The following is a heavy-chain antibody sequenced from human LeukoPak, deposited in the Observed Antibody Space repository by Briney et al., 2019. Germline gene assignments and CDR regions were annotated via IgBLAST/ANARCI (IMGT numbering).Heavy chain of an antibody. CDR3: ARDLGLSGYSYYGMDV. J-gene: IGHJ6*02. D-gene: IGHD3-3*01. CDR2: VSGRSNYI. Sequence: TAGGSLRLSCAASGFTFSSYSMNWVRQAPGKGLEWVSSVSGRSNYIYHADSVKGRFTSSRDNAKNSLDLQMNSLRAEDTAMYYCARDLGLSGYSYYGMDVWGQGTTVTVSS. V-gene: IGHV3-21*03. CDR1: GFTFSSYS.